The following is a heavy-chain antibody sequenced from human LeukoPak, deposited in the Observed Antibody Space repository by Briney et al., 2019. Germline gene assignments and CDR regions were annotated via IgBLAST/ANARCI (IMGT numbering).Heavy chain of an antibody. Sequence: ETLSLTCTVSGGSISSSSYYWGWIRQPPGKGLEWVSAISGSGGSTYYADSVKGRFTISRDNSKNTLYLQMNSLRAEDTAVYYCATSHVLRFLEWLSPGRYYYYGMDVWGQGTTVTVSS. CDR2: ISGSGGST. CDR3: ATSHVLRFLEWLSPGRYYYYGMDV. CDR1: GGSISSSSYY. D-gene: IGHD3-3*01. V-gene: IGHV3-23*01. J-gene: IGHJ6*02.